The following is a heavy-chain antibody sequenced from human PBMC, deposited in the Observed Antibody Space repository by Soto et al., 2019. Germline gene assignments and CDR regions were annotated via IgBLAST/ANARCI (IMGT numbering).Heavy chain of an antibody. CDR1: GFTFSSYG. CDR2: ISYDGSNK. V-gene: IGHV3-30*18. J-gene: IGHJ6*02. D-gene: IGHD1-7*01. CDR3: AKERITGTTSSYYYGMDV. Sequence: GGSLRLSCAASGFTFSSYGMHWVRQAPGKGLEWVAVISYDGSNKYYADSVKGRFTISRDNSKNTLYLQMNSLRAEDTAVYYCAKERITGTTSSYYYGMDVWGQGTTVTVSS.